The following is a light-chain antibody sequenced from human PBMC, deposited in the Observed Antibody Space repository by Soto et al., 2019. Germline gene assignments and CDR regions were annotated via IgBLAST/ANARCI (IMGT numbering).Light chain of an antibody. CDR2: GAS. V-gene: IGKV3-20*01. CDR1: QSVSSSY. CDR3: QQYGSSPWT. Sequence: EIVMTQSPATLSLSPGERATLSFRASQSVSSSYLAWYQQKPGQAPRLLIYGASSRATGIPDRFSGSGSGTDFTLTISRLEPEDFAVYYCQQYGSSPWTFGQGTKVAIK. J-gene: IGKJ1*01.